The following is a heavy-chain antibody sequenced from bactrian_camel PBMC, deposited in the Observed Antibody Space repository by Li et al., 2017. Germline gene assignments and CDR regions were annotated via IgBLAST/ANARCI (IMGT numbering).Heavy chain of an antibody. D-gene: IGHD7*01. V-gene: IGHV3S31*01. CDR3: TTGRWPVL. J-gene: IGHJ4*01. Sequence: VQLVESGGGSVQAGGSLRLSCVVSEYTISTACVAWFRQAPGKEREGILGVYRYTGSTYYADSVQGRFTISRDDAKDTLYLQMNNLQTEDTAMYCCTTGRWPVLNGARGPRSPSP. CDR1: EYTISTAC. CDR2: VYRYTGST.